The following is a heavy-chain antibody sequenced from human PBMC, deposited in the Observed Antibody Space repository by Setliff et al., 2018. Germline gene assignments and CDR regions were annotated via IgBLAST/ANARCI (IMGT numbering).Heavy chain of an antibody. CDR3: ARGRRYYIY. J-gene: IGHJ4*02. CDR1: GGSISSSSYY. D-gene: IGHD2-21*01. CDR2: IYYSGST. Sequence: PSETLSLTCTVSGGSISSSSYYWGWIRQPPGKGLEWIGSIYYSGSTYYNPSLKSRVTMSVDTSKNHFSLKLPSVTAADTAVYYCARGRRYYIYWGQGTLVTVSS. V-gene: IGHV4-39*02.